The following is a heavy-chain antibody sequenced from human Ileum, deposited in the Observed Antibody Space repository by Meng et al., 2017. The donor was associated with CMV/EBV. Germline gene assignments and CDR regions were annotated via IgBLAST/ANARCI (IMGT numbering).Heavy chain of an antibody. Sequence: ASVKVSCKASGYTFTSYGISWVRQAPGQGLEWMGWISAYNGNTNYAQKLQGRVTMTTDTSTSTAYMELRSLSSDGTAVYYCAGRGVPAAPSFYYYYYGMDIWGQGTTVTVSS. CDR2: ISAYNGNT. CDR3: AGRGVPAAPSFYYYYYGMDI. V-gene: IGHV1-18*01. CDR1: GYTFTSYG. D-gene: IGHD2-2*01. J-gene: IGHJ6*02.